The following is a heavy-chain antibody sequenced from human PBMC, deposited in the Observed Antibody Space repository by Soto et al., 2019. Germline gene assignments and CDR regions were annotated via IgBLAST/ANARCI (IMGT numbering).Heavy chain of an antibody. D-gene: IGHD6-19*01. CDR1: VYTFTSYY. CDR2: INPSGGST. CDR3: ARDVLSIAVAGKVRNWFDP. J-gene: IGHJ5*02. V-gene: IGHV1-46*01. Sequence: ASVKVSCKASVYTFTSYYIHWVRQAPGQGLEWMGIINPSGGSTSYAQKFQGRVTMTRDTSTSTVYMELSSLRSEDTAVYYCARDVLSIAVAGKVRNWFDPWGQGTLVTVSS.